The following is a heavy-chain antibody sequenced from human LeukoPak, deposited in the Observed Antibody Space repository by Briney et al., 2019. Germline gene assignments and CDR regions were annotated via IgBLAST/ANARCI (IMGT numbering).Heavy chain of an antibody. CDR3: ARTDETAPAEDFQH. CDR1: GFSVSRNY. D-gene: IGHD2-21*02. J-gene: IGHJ1*01. V-gene: IGHV3-53*01. CDR2: IYSGGST. Sequence: GGSLRLSCAASGFSVSRNYMSWVRQAPGKGLEWLSVIYSGGSTYYADSVKGRFTISRDNSKNTLYLQMKSLRAEDTAVYYCARTDETAPAEDFQHWGQGTLVTVSS.